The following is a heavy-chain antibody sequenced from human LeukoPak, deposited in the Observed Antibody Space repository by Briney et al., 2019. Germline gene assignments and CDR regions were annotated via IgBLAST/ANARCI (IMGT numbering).Heavy chain of an antibody. D-gene: IGHD1-1*01. CDR1: GLSFDDYA. Sequence: GGSPRLSCAASGLSFDDYAMHWVRQVPGKGLEWVSGIGWNSVNIGYVDSVKGRFTISRDNAKNSLYLQMNSLRVDDTALYFCAKGLSLEGGSTWKNNWFDAWGQGTVVIVSS. CDR2: IGWNSVNI. CDR3: AKGLSLEGGSTWKNNWFDA. J-gene: IGHJ5*02. V-gene: IGHV3-9*01.